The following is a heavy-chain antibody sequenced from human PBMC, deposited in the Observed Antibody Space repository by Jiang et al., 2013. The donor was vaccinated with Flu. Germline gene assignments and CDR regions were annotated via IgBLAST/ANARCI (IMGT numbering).Heavy chain of an antibody. V-gene: IGHV7-4-1*02. CDR2: INTNTGNP. D-gene: IGHD2-2*01. CDR3: AARYCSSTSCYEAEYFQH. Sequence: FTSYAMNWVRQAPGQGLEWMGWINTNTGNPTYAQGFTGRFVFSLDTSVSTAYLQISSLKAEDTAVYYCAARYCSSTSCYEAEYFQHWGQGTLVTVSS. J-gene: IGHJ1*01. CDR1: FTSYA.